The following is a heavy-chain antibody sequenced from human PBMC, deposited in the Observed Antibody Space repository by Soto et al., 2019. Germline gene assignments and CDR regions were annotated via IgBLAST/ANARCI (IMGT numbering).Heavy chain of an antibody. D-gene: IGHD6-13*01. CDR1: GGSFSGYY. J-gene: IGHJ6*02. Sequence: SETLSLTCAVYGGSFSGYYWSWIRQPPGKGLEWIGEINHSGSTNYNPSLKSRVTISVDTSKNQFSLKLSSVTAADTAVYYCARGSPGIAAAGTFPPPGQGERYGMDVWGQGTTVTVSS. CDR2: INHSGST. CDR3: ARGSPGIAAAGTFPPPGQGERYGMDV. V-gene: IGHV4-34*01.